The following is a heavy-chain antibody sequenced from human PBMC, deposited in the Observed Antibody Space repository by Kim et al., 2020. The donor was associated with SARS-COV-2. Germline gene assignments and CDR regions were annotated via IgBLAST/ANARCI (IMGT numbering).Heavy chain of an antibody. V-gene: IGHV3-66*01. Sequence: GGSLRLSCAASGFTVSSNYMSWVRQAPGKGLEWVSVIYSGGSTYYADSVKGRFTISRDNSKNTLYLQMNSVRAEDTAVYYCARVKARLTGYFDYWGQGTLVTVSS. D-gene: IGHD3-9*01. CDR1: GFTVSSNY. CDR2: IYSGGST. J-gene: IGHJ4*02. CDR3: ARVKARLTGYFDY.